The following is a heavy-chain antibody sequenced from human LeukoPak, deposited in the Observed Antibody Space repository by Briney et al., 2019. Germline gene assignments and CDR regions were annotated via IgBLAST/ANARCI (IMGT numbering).Heavy chain of an antibody. CDR2: IKHGGSEK. D-gene: IGHD3-9*01. CDR1: GFTFSSNW. V-gene: IGHV3-7*04. CDR3: ARVGYFAGYY. Sequence: GGSLRLSCAASGFTFSSNWMSWVRQAPGKGLEWVANIKHGGSEKYYVDSVKGRFTISRDNAKNSLYLQMNSLRAEDTAVYYCARVGYFAGYYWGQGTLVTVSS. J-gene: IGHJ4*02.